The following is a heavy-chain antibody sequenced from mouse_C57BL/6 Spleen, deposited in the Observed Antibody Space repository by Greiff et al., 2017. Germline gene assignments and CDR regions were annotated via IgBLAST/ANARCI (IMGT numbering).Heavy chain of an antibody. CDR3: ARYYGYDVPCAY. D-gene: IGHD2-2*01. CDR1: GYTFSDYG. V-gene: IGHV5-17*01. CDR2: IRSGSSTI. J-gene: IGHJ3*01. Sequence: EVQLLESGGDLVKPGASLKLSCAASGYTFSDYGMHWVHQAPEKGLEWVAYIRSGSSTIYYADTVKGRFTISRENAKNTRFLQMTSLRSDDTAMCDVARYYGYDVPCAYWGQGTLVTVSA.